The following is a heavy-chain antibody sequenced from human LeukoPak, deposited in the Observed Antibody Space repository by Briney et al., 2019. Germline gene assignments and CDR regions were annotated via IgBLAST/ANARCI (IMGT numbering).Heavy chain of an antibody. J-gene: IGHJ4*02. CDR2: ISSSSTYI. D-gene: IGHD2-8*01. Sequence: PGGSLRLSCAGPGFIFSNYNMNWVCQAPGKGLGWVSSISSSSTYIYYADSVKGRFTISRDNAKNSLYLQMNSLRAEDTAVYYCARISAAWCFDYWGQGPLVTVSS. CDR3: ARISAAWCFDY. V-gene: IGHV3-21*06. CDR1: GFIFSNYN.